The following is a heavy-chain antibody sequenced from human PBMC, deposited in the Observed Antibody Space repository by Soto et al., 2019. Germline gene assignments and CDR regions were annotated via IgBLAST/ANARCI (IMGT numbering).Heavy chain of an antibody. Sequence: QMQLQESGPGLVKPSQTLSLTSTVSGGSISSGGYYWSWIRQLPGKGLEWMGYIYRSGNDYYNPSLERRLTISVDTSKNQFSLKLASVTAADTAVYYFARKNDFSRGSFYCSGLDVWGHGTRVTVSS. J-gene: IGHJ6*02. CDR3: ARKNDFSRGSFYCSGLDV. CDR1: GGSISSGGYY. D-gene: IGHD3-3*01. V-gene: IGHV4-31*03. CDR2: IYRSGND.